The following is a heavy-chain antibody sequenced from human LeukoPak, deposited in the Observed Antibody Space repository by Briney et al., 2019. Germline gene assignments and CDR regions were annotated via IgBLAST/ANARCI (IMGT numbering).Heavy chain of an antibody. J-gene: IGHJ3*02. CDR2: IYYSGST. CDR1: GGSISSYY. V-gene: IGHV4-59*08. Sequence: SETLSLTCTVSGGSISSYYWSWIRQPPGKGQEWIGYIYYSGSTNYNPSLKSRVTISVDTSKNQFSLKLSSVTAADTAVYYRARSGSDAFDIWGQGTMVTVSS. D-gene: IGHD3-10*01. CDR3: ARSGSDAFDI.